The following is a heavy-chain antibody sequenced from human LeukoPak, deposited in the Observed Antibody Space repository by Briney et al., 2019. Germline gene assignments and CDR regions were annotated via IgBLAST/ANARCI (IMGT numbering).Heavy chain of an antibody. Sequence: GGSLRLSCAASGFTFSSYAMHWVRQAPGKGLEWVAVISYDGSNKYYADSVKGRFTISRDNSKNTLYLQMNSLRAEDTAVYYCARDRRDGYNRPHFDYWGQGTLVTVSS. V-gene: IGHV3-30-3*01. D-gene: IGHD5-24*01. CDR2: ISYDGSNK. CDR1: GFTFSSYA. J-gene: IGHJ4*02. CDR3: ARDRRDGYNRPHFDY.